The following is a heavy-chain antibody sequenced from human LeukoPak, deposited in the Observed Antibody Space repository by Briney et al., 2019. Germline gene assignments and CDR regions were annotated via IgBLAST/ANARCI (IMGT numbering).Heavy chain of an antibody. J-gene: IGHJ4*02. CDR2: IKQDGSEK. D-gene: IGHD2-2*01. Sequence: GSLRLSCAASGFTFSSYSMNWVRQAPGKGLEWVANIKQDGSEKYYVDSVKGRFTISRDNAKNPLYLQMNSLRAEDTAVYYCASPPVYCSSTSCYEYFDYWGQGTLVTVSS. CDR3: ASPPVYCSSTSCYEYFDY. V-gene: IGHV3-7*01. CDR1: GFTFSSYS.